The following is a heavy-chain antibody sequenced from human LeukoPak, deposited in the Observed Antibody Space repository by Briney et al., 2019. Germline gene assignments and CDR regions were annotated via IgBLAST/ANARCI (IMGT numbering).Heavy chain of an antibody. V-gene: IGHV3-74*01. CDR2: INSDGSWT. CDR3: VSFYETY. CDR1: VNYW. D-gene: IGHD2/OR15-2a*01. J-gene: IGHJ4*02. Sequence: GGSLRLSCAASVNYWKHWVRQAPGRGLVWVSHINSDGSWTSYADSVKGRFTISKDNAKNTVYLQMNSLRAEDTAVYYCVSFYETYWGRGTLVTVSS.